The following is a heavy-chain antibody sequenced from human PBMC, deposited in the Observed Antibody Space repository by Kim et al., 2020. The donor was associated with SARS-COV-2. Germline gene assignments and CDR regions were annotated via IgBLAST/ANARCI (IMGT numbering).Heavy chain of an antibody. Sequence: SETLSLTCTVSGGSISSSSYYWGWIRQPPGKGLEWIGSIYYSGSTYYNPSLKSRVTISVDTSKNQFSLKLSSVTAADTAVYYCARKSDSTTVRGWFDPWGQGTLVTVSS. D-gene: IGHD4-17*01. CDR1: GGSISSSSYY. CDR2: IYYSGST. J-gene: IGHJ5*02. CDR3: ARKSDSTTVRGWFDP. V-gene: IGHV4-39*01.